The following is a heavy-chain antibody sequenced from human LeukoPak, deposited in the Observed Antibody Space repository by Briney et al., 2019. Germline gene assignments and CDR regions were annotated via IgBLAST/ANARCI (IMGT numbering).Heavy chain of an antibody. V-gene: IGHV3-66*01. CDR3: ARDQVFGVVEYYYYYGMDV. Sequence: PGGSLRLSCAASGFTVSSNYMSWVRQAPGKGLEWVSVIYSGGSTYYADSVKGRFTISRDNSENTLYLQMNSLRAEDTAVYYCARDQVFGVVEYYYYYGMDVWGQGTTVTVSS. D-gene: IGHD3-3*01. CDR1: GFTVSSNY. J-gene: IGHJ6*02. CDR2: IYSGGST.